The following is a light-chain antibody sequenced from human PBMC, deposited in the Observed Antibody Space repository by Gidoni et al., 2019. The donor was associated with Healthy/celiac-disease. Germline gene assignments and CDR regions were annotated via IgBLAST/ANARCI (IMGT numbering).Light chain of an antibody. CDR1: QSLLHSNGYNC. J-gene: IGKJ4*01. CDR2: LGS. V-gene: IGKV2-28*01. CDR3: MQALQTPLT. Sequence: DVVMTQPTLFPPVTPGEPASISCRSSQSLLHSNGYNCLDWYLQKPGQSPQLLIYLGSNRASGVPDRFSGSGSGTDFTLKISRVEAEDVGVYYCMQALQTPLTFGGGTKVEIK.